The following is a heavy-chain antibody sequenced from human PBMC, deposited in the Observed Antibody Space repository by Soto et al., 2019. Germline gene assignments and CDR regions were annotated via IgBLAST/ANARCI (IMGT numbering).Heavy chain of an antibody. V-gene: IGHV1-69*06. CDR1: GGTFSSYA. D-gene: IGHD1-7*01. J-gene: IGHJ4*02. Sequence: SAKVSCEDSGGTFSSYASSWLQQAPGQGLEWMGGIIPIFGTANYAQKFQGRVTITADKSTSTAYMELSSLRSEDTAVYYCARDGNYESPVFDYWGQGTLVTVPQ. CDR2: IIPIFGTA. CDR3: ARDGNYESPVFDY.